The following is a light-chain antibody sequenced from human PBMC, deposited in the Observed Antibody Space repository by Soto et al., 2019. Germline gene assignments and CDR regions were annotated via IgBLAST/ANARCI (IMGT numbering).Light chain of an antibody. Sequence: EIVLTQSPGTLSLSPGERATLSCRASQSISSSYLAWYQQKPGQAPRLLIYGASSRATGIPDRFSGSGSGTAFTLTIRRLEPEDFAVYYCQQYGSSPRAMYTFGQGTKLEIK. V-gene: IGKV3-20*01. CDR2: GAS. CDR1: QSISSSY. CDR3: QQYGSSPRAMYT. J-gene: IGKJ2*01.